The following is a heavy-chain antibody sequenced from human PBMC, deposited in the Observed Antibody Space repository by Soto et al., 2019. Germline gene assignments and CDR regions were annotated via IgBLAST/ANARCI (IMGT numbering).Heavy chain of an antibody. V-gene: IGHV3-48*01. CDR3: VGEVGFQLIY. CDR1: GFTFSTHS. D-gene: IGHD2-2*01. CDR2: ITSSSVT. Sequence: GGSLRLSCAASGFTFSTHSMNWVRQAPGKGLEWISYITSSSVTMYADSVKGRFTISRDNAKNSLYLQMNSLRAEDTAVYFCVGEVGFQLIYWGQGALVTVSS. J-gene: IGHJ4*02.